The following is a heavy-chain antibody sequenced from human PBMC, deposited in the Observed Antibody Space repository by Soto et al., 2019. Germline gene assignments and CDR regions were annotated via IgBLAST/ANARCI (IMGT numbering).Heavy chain of an antibody. D-gene: IGHD2-2*01. Sequence: SETLSLTCTVSGGSISSGDYYWSWIRQPPGKGLEWIGYIYYSGSTYYNPSLKSRVTISVDTSKNQFSLKLSSVTAADTAVYYCATVYCSSTRCPYYYYGMDVCGQGTTVTVSS. CDR2: IYYSGST. CDR1: GGSISSGDYY. J-gene: IGHJ6*02. CDR3: ATVYCSSTRCPYYYYGMDV. V-gene: IGHV4-30-4*02.